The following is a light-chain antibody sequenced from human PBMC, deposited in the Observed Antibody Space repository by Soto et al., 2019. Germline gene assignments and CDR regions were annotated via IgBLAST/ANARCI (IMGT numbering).Light chain of an antibody. J-gene: IGKJ1*01. CDR2: DAS. Sequence: DIQMTQSPSSLSASVGDRVTITCQASQEISNYLNWYQQKAGKAPKLLIYDASNLETGVPSRFSGSGSGTDFTFTISSLQPEDIATYHCQQYDNIPRTFGQGTKVEIK. V-gene: IGKV1-33*01. CDR3: QQYDNIPRT. CDR1: QEISNY.